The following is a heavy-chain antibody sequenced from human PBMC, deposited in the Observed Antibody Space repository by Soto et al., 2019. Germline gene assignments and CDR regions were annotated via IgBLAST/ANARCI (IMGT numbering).Heavy chain of an antibody. J-gene: IGHJ6*03. CDR3: ARQGWRYYHMDV. V-gene: IGHV4-34*01. CDR1: GGSFSGYY. Sequence: SETLSLTCAVYGGSFSGYYWGWIRQPPGKGLEWIGEINHSGSTNYNPSLKSRVTISVDTSKNQFSLKLSSVTAADTAVYYCARQGWRYYHMDVWGKGTTVTVSS. CDR2: INHSGST. D-gene: IGHD2-15*01.